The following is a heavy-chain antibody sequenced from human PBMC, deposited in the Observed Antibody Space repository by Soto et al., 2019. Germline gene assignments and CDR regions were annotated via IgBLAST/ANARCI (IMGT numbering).Heavy chain of an antibody. J-gene: IGHJ4*02. V-gene: IGHV3-7*05. D-gene: IGHD6-19*01. CDR1: GFTFSPYW. CDR3: AGGSGWISDS. Sequence: EVQLVESGGGLVQPGGSLRLSCAASGFTFSPYWMSWVRQAPGKGLEWVAIIPDDGGDEDYLEAVRGRFTISIDNAKKTLYLAMDSLGVEETAVYYCAGGSGWISDSWGQGTLVSVSS. CDR2: IPDDGGDE.